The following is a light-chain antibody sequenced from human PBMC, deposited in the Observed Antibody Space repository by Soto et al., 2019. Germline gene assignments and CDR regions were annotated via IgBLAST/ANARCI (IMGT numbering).Light chain of an antibody. J-gene: IGLJ3*02. CDR2: YSN. Sequence: QSLLTQPPSASGTPGQRVTISCFGRNSNIGSNSVYWYQQFPGTAPKLLIYYSNQRPSGVPDRFSGSKSVTSASLAISGLRSGDEADYYCAAWDDSLSGWVSGGGTKVTVL. CDR3: AAWDDSLSGWV. CDR1: NSNIGSNS. V-gene: IGLV1-47*02.